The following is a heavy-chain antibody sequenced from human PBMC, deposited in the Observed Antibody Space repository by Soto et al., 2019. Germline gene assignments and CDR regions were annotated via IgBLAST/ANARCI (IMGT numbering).Heavy chain of an antibody. Sequence: SETLSLTCAVYGGSFSGYYWSWIRQPPGKGLEWIGEINHSGSTNYNPSLKSRVTISVDTSKNQFSLKLSSVTATDTAVYYCARGGPIVVVPAAILWRGTFDYWGQGTLVTVSS. CDR2: INHSGST. J-gene: IGHJ4*02. V-gene: IGHV4-34*01. CDR3: ARGGPIVVVPAAILWRGTFDY. CDR1: GGSFSGYY. D-gene: IGHD2-2*02.